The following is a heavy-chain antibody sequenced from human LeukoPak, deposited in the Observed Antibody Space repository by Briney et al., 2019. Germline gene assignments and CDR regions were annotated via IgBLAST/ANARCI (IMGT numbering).Heavy chain of an antibody. CDR2: IYSGGST. CDR3: AKENTGYSYGDAFDI. D-gene: IGHD5-18*01. V-gene: IGHV3-66*01. J-gene: IGHJ3*02. Sequence: SGGSLRLSCAASGFTVSSNYMSWVRQAPGKGLEWVSVIYSGGSTYYADSVKGRFTISRDNSKNTLYLQMNSLRAEDTAVYYCAKENTGYSYGDAFDIWGQGTMVTVSS. CDR1: GFTVSSNY.